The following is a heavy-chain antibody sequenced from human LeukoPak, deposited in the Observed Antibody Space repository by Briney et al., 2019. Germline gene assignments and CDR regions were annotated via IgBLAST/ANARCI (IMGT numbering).Heavy chain of an antibody. J-gene: IGHJ4*02. Sequence: GRSLRLSCAASGFTSSSYGMHWVRQAPGKGLEWVAVIWYDGSNKHYADSVKGRFTISRDNSKNTLYPQMNSLRAEDAAVYYCARVRGCSGGSCYYLDYWGQGTLVTVSS. CDR1: GFTSSSYG. D-gene: IGHD2-15*01. CDR2: IWYDGSNK. CDR3: ARVRGCSGGSCYYLDY. V-gene: IGHV3-33*01.